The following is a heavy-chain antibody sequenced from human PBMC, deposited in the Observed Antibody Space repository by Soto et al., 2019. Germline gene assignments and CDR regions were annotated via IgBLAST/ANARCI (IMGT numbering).Heavy chain of an antibody. Sequence: PGGSLRLSCAASGFTFSDYYMSWIRQAPGKGLEWVSYISSSSSYTNYADSVKGRFTISRDNAKNSLYLQMNSLRAEDTAVYYCARDSNRGHRLDPWGLGTLVTVSS. J-gene: IGHJ5*02. CDR1: GFTFSDYY. V-gene: IGHV3-11*05. D-gene: IGHD7-27*01. CDR3: ARDSNRGHRLDP. CDR2: ISSSSSYT.